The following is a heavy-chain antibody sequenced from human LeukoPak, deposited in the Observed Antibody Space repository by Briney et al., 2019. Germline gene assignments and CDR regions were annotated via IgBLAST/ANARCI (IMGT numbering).Heavy chain of an antibody. D-gene: IGHD6-19*01. CDR3: ATYGIGVAALDY. CDR1: GLTFSKAW. J-gene: IGHJ4*02. Sequence: GGSLRLSCAVSGLTFSKAWMSWVRQAPGKGLEWVGRIKSKTDGGTTDYAAPVKGRFTISRDDSKNTLYLQMNSLKTEDTAVYYCATYGIGVAALDYWGQGTLVTVSS. CDR2: IKSKTDGGTT. V-gene: IGHV3-15*01.